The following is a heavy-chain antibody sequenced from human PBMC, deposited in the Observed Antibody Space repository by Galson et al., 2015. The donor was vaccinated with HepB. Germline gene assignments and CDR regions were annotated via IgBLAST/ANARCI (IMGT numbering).Heavy chain of an antibody. CDR1: GFNFANYV. D-gene: IGHD6-13*01. V-gene: IGHV3-23*01. CDR3: AKCSGSNWFVPHHFDS. J-gene: IGHJ4*02. Sequence: SLRLSCAASGFNFANYVMNWVRQAPGKGLEWVSSISGSGGSTYYRGSFKGRFTISRDNSKNTVYLQMKSLRADDTAVNYCAKCSGSNWFVPHHFDSWGQGTLVTVSS. CDR2: ISGSGGST.